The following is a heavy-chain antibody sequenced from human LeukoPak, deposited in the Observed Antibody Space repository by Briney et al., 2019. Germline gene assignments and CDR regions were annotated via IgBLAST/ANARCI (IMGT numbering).Heavy chain of an antibody. CDR1: GFTFSSYW. J-gene: IGHJ3*02. V-gene: IGHV3-20*04. D-gene: IGHD6-19*01. CDR3: ARDIVLIAVAVRGSFDI. Sequence: PGGSLRLSCAASGFTFSSYWMHWVRQAPGKGLVWVSRINWNGGSTGYADSVKGRFTISRDNAKNSLYLQMNSLRAEDTALYYCARDIVLIAVAVRGSFDIWGQGTMVTVSS. CDR2: INWNGGST.